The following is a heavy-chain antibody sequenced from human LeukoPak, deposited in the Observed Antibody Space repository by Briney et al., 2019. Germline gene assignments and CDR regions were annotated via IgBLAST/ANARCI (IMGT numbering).Heavy chain of an antibody. CDR2: IHTSGTT. CDR1: GDSMSYYY. V-gene: IGHV4-4*07. Sequence: SETLSLTCTVSGDSMSYYYWNFIRQPAGKGLEWIGRIHTSGTTYYSASLKSRVSMSVDSSRNQFSLRLTSVTAADTDIYFCARGDYYDGGGRNWFDVWGQGTLVTVSS. CDR3: ARGDYYDGGGRNWFDV. D-gene: IGHD3-16*01. J-gene: IGHJ5*02.